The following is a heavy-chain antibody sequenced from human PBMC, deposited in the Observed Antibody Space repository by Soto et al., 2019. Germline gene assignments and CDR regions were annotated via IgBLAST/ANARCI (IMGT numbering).Heavy chain of an antibody. Sequence: KAGGSLRLSCAASGFTFSSYSMNWVRQAPGKGLEWVSSISSSSSYIYYADSVKGRFTISRDNAKNSLYLQMNSLRAEDTAVYYCAREYTLRWLQSDYFDYWGQGTLVTVSS. V-gene: IGHV3-21*01. D-gene: IGHD5-12*01. CDR2: ISSSSSYI. J-gene: IGHJ4*02. CDR1: GFTFSSYS. CDR3: AREYTLRWLQSDYFDY.